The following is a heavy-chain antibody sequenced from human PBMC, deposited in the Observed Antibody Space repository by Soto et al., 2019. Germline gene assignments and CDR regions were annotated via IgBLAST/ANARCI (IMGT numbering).Heavy chain of an antibody. J-gene: IGHJ6*02. D-gene: IGHD6-13*01. CDR3: ARSPPAAAGAYYYYYGMDV. Sequence: GESLKISCKGSGYSFTSYWIGWVRQMPGKGLEWVGIIYPGDSDTRYSPSFQGQVTISAHKSISTAYLPWSSLKASDTAMYYCARSPPAAAGAYYYYYGMDVWGQGTTVTVSS. CDR1: GYSFTSYW. CDR2: IYPGDSDT. V-gene: IGHV5-51*01.